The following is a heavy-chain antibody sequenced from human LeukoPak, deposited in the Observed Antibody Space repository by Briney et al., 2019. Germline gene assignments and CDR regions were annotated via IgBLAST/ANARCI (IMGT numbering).Heavy chain of an antibody. CDR3: ARVSGDWNDGMGAFDI. CDR1: GFTFSSYE. V-gene: IGHV3-48*03. D-gene: IGHD1-1*01. CDR2: ISSSGSTI. Sequence: GGSLRLSRAASGFTFSSYEMNWVRQAPGKGLEWVSYISSSGSTIYYADSVKGRFTISRDNAKNSLYLQMNSLRAEDTAVYYCARVSGDWNDGMGAFDIWGQGTMVTVSS. J-gene: IGHJ3*02.